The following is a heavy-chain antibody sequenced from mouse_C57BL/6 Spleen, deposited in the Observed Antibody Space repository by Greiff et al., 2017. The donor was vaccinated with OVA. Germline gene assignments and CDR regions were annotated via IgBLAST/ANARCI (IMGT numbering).Heavy chain of an antibody. CDR3: TRSRPNWDEGFAY. J-gene: IGHJ3*01. CDR2: IDPETGGT. D-gene: IGHD4-1*01. Sequence: QVQLQQSGAELVRPGASVTLSCKASGYTFTDYDMHWVKQTPVHGLEWIGAIDPETGGTAYNQKFKGKAILTADKSSSTAYMELRSLTSEDSAVYYCTRSRPNWDEGFAYWGQGTLVTVSA. CDR1: GYTFTDYD. V-gene: IGHV1-15*01.